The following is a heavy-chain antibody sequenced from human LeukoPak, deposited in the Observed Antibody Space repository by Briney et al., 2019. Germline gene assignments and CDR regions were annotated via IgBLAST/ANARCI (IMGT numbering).Heavy chain of an antibody. CDR1: GFTFSSYS. D-gene: IGHD6-13*01. Sequence: GGSLRLSCAASGFTFSSYSMNWVRQAPGKGVEWVSSISGSGSSTYYADSVKGRFTISRDNSKNTLYLQMHSLRAEDTAVYYCAKEAGQRSSWSFDFWGQGTLVTVSS. CDR3: AKEAGQRSSWSFDF. V-gene: IGHV3-23*01. J-gene: IGHJ4*02. CDR2: ISGSGSST.